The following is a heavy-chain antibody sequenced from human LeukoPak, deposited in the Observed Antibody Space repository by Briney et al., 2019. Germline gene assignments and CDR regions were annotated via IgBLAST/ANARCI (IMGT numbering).Heavy chain of an antibody. CDR2: IYHSGST. J-gene: IGHJ5*02. CDR1: GGSISSGGYS. CDR3: ARAEITMVRGASSWFDP. Sequence: SETLSLTCAVSGGSISSGGYSWSWIRQPPGKGLEWIGYIYHSGSTYYNPSLKSRVTISVDRSKDQFSLKLSSVTAADTAVYYCARAEITMVRGASSWFDPWGQGTLVTVSS. V-gene: IGHV4-30-2*01. D-gene: IGHD3-10*01.